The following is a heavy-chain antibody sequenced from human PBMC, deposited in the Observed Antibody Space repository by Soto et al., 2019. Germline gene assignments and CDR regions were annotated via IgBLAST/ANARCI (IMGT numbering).Heavy chain of an antibody. D-gene: IGHD6-19*01. J-gene: IGHJ5*02. V-gene: IGHV3-48*02. CDR2: ISSHSSTL. CDR3: VRDGSGNLYLNWFDP. CDR1: GFTFISYS. Sequence: RGSLRLSCAASGFTFISYSINFFRQSPLKGLEWISYISSHSSTLYYADSVKGRFTISRDNAGNSLYLQMNSLRDEDTAVYYCVRDGSGNLYLNWFDPWGQGTLVTVSS.